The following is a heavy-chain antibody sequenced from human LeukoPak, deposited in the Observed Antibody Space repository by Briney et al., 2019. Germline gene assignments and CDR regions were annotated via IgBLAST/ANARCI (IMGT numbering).Heavy chain of an antibody. CDR2: IYPGDSDT. CDR1: GYSFTSYW. J-gene: IGHJ1*01. V-gene: IGHV5-51*01. CDR3: ARSERDPFRENSPFSEYFQH. Sequence: GESLKISCKGSGYSFTSYWIGWARQMPGKGLEWMGIIYPGDSDTRYSPSFQGQVTISADKSISTAYLQWSSLKASDTAMYYCARSERDPFRENSPFSEYFQHWGQGTLVTVSS. D-gene: IGHD1-1*01.